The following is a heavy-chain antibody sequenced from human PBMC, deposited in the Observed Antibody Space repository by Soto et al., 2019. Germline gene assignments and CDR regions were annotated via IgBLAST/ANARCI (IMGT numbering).Heavy chain of an antibody. CDR3: ALTTLGPHTYYDFWSGYPDAFDI. CDR2: ISAYNGNT. J-gene: IGHJ3*02. V-gene: IGHV1-18*01. D-gene: IGHD3-3*01. Sequence: ASVKVSCKASGYTFTSYGISWVRQAPGQGLEWMGWISAYNGNTNYAQKLQGRVTMTTDTSTSTAYMELRSLRSDDTAVYYCALTTLGPHTYYDFWSGYPDAFDIWGQGTMVTVSS. CDR1: GYTFTSYG.